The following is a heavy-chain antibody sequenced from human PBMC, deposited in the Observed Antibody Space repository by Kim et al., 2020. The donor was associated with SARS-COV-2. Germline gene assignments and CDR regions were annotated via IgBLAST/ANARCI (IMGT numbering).Heavy chain of an antibody. J-gene: IGHJ4*01. CDR3: AKGVPVSGDWYFDY. CDR2: ISKDGNMK. Sequence: GGSLRLSCTASEFTFSNCAMHWVRQTPAKGLEWVAAISKDGNMKFHIDSVKGRFTISRDNSRNTLYLQMNSLRLEDTAVYYCAKGVPVSGDWYFDYWGQGTLVTVSS. D-gene: IGHD2-21*02. V-gene: IGHV3-30*04. CDR1: EFTFSNCA.